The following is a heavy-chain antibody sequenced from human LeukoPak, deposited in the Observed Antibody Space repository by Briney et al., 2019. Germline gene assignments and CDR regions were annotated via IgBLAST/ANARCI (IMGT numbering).Heavy chain of an antibody. D-gene: IGHD2-2*01. CDR1: GFTFSSYS. V-gene: IGHV3-30-3*01. Sequence: GGSLRLSCAASGFTFSSYSMHWVRQAPGKGLEWVAVILYDGSNKYYADSVKGRFTVSRDNSKNTLYLEMNSLRAEDTAVYCCASRGSYCSSSTCSKQFYYGMDVWGQGTTVTVSS. CDR2: ILYDGSNK. CDR3: ASRGSYCSSSTCSKQFYYGMDV. J-gene: IGHJ6*02.